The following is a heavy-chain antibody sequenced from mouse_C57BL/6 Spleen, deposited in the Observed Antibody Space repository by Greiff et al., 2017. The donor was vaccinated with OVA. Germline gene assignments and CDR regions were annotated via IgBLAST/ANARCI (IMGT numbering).Heavy chain of an antibody. D-gene: IGHD1-1*01. V-gene: IGHV1-64*01. J-gene: IGHJ4*01. Sequence: QVQLQQPGAELVKPGASVKLSCKASGYTFTSYWMHWVKQRPGQGLEWIGMIHPNSGSTNYNEKFKSKATLTVDKSSSTAYMQLSSLTSEDSAVYYCARDGTTVVATNAMDYWGQGTSVTVSS. CDR1: GYTFTSYW. CDR2: IHPNSGST. CDR3: ARDGTTVVATNAMDY.